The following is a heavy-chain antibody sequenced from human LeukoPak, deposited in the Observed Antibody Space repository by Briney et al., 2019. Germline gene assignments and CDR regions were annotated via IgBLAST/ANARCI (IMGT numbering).Heavy chain of an antibody. Sequence: WASVKVSCKASGYTFNSYGISWVRQAPGQGLEWMGGIIPIFGTANYAQKFQGRVTITADESTSTAYMELSSLRSEDTAVYYCARAQSSGYYYGRDAFDIWGQGTMVTVSS. J-gene: IGHJ3*02. D-gene: IGHD3-22*01. CDR3: ARAQSSGYYYGRDAFDI. V-gene: IGHV1-69*13. CDR1: GYTFNSYG. CDR2: IIPIFGTA.